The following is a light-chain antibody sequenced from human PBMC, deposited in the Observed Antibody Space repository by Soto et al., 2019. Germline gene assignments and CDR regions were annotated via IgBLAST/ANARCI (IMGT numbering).Light chain of an antibody. CDR3: QRGDT. CDR1: QSVSSN. Sequence: EIVLTQSPATLSLSPGERATLSCRASQSVSSNLAWYQQKPGQAPRLLIYDASNRATGIPARFSGSGSGTDFTLTIRSLGPEDFAVYYWQRGDTFGQGTRLEIK. J-gene: IGKJ5*01. CDR2: DAS. V-gene: IGKV3-11*01.